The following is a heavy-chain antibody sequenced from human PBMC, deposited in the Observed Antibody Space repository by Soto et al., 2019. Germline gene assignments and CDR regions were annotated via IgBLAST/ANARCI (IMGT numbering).Heavy chain of an antibody. D-gene: IGHD6-19*01. J-gene: IGHJ5*02. Sequence: KTSETLSLTCTVSGGSINSSTYYWGWIRQPPGKGLEWIGSFSYSGSTYYDPSLKSRVTISLDTSKNQLSLNLGSVIAADTALYYCVKLGGWSRYNYFDPWGQGSLVTVSS. CDR3: VKLGGWSRYNYFDP. CDR1: GGSINSSTYY. V-gene: IGHV4-39*01. CDR2: FSYSGST.